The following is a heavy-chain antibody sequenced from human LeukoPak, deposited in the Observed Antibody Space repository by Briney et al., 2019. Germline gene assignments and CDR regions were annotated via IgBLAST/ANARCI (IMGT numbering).Heavy chain of an antibody. D-gene: IGHD3-10*01. J-gene: IGHJ4*02. CDR3: ARGSDGQFGELFSYYFDY. Sequence: SETLSLTCAVYGGSFSGYYWSWIRQPPGKGLEWIGEINHSGSTNYNPSLKSRVTISVDTSKNQFSLKLSSVTAADTAVYYCARGSDGQFGELFSYYFDYWGQGTLSPSPQ. V-gene: IGHV4-34*01. CDR2: INHSGST. CDR1: GGSFSGYY.